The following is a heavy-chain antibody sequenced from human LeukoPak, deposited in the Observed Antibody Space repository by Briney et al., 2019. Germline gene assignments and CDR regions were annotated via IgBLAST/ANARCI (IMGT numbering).Heavy chain of an antibody. V-gene: IGHV1-8*01. CDR1: GYTFTGYD. D-gene: IGHD1-26*01. J-gene: IGHJ4*02. CDR2: MNPNSGNT. Sequence: GASVKVSCKASGYTFTGYDINWVRQATGQGLEWMGWMNPNSGNTGYAQKFQGRVTMTRNTSISTAYMELSSLRSEDTAVYYCAREAGHSGGSYFDYWGQGTLVTVSS. CDR3: AREAGHSGGSYFDY.